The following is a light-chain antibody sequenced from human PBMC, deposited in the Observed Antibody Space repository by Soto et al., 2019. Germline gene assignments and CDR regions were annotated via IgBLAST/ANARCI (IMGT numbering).Light chain of an antibody. CDR1: QSVSSN. J-gene: IGKJ5*01. CDR2: GAS. Sequence: EIVMTQSPATLSVSPGERATLSCRASQSVSSNLAWYQQKPGQAPRLLIYGASTRATGIPARFSGSGSGTEFTLTISSLQYEDFAVYYCQQYKNWPPITFGQGTRLELK. CDR3: QQYKNWPPIT. V-gene: IGKV3-15*01.